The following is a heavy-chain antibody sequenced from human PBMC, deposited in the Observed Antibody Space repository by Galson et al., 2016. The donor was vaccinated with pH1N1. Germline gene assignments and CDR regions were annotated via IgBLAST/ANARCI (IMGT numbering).Heavy chain of an antibody. J-gene: IGHJ4*02. Sequence: VKVSCKASGYTFTTQYVNWVRQAPGQGLEWLGVIDPSGGSTTYAQKFQGRVTVTVDTSTSTVYMELSSLRSDDTAMYYCARGGYWVYWGQGTLVTVSS. CDR3: ARGGYWVY. CDR2: IDPSGGST. V-gene: IGHV1-46*01. CDR1: GYTFTTQY. D-gene: IGHD3-22*01.